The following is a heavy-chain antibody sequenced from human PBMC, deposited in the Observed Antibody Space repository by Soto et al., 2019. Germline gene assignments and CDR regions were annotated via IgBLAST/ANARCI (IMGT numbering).Heavy chain of an antibody. CDR3: ARGQVVTPFVDY. D-gene: IGHD2-21*02. CDR1: GGSVTSGNYY. Sequence: PSETLSLTCTVSGGSVTSGNYYWSWIRQPPGKGLEWIGHIYYSGSTNYNPSLRSRVTISVDASKNQFSLKLSSVTAADTAIYYCARGQVVTPFVDYRGQGTLVTVSS. J-gene: IGHJ4*02. CDR2: IYYSGST. V-gene: IGHV4-61*01.